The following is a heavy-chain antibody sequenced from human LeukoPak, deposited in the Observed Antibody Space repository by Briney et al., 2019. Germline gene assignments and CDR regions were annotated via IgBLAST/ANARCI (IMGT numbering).Heavy chain of an antibody. D-gene: IGHD1-26*01. CDR1: GFTFSDYA. CDR2: IGGSGGST. Sequence: GGSLRLSCAASGFTFSDYAMHWVRQAPGKGLEWVSSIGGSGGSTNYADSVKGRFTVSRDNSKNTLFLQMNSLRADDTAVYYCAKEVVGTTIGGYYYYMDVWGKGTTVTVSS. J-gene: IGHJ6*03. CDR3: AKEVVGTTIGGYYYYMDV. V-gene: IGHV3-23*01.